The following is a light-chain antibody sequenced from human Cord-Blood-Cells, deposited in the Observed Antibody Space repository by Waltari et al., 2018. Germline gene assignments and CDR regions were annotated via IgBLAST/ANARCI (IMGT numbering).Light chain of an antibody. V-gene: IGKV3-15*01. CDR2: GAS. CDR1: QSVSSN. CDR3: QQYNNWPPRT. Sequence: EIVMKQSPATLSVSPGARATLSCRASQSVSSNLAWYQQKPGQAPRLLIYGASTRATGSPARFSGSGSGTEFTLTISSLQSEDFAVYYCQQYNNWPPRTFGQGTKVEIK. J-gene: IGKJ1*01.